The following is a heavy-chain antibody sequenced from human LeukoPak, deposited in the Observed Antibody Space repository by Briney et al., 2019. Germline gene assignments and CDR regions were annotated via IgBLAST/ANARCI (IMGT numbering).Heavy chain of an antibody. J-gene: IGHJ3*02. CDR2: IIPIFGTA. Sequence: KIPCKGSGYSFTTYWIGWVRQAPGQGLEWMGGIIPIFGTANYAQKFQGRVTITTDESTSTAYMEPSSLRSEDTAVYYCAREDGYIGGFTGHAFDIWGQGTMVTVSS. CDR1: GYSFTTYW. D-gene: IGHD5-24*01. CDR3: AREDGYIGGFTGHAFDI. V-gene: IGHV1-69*05.